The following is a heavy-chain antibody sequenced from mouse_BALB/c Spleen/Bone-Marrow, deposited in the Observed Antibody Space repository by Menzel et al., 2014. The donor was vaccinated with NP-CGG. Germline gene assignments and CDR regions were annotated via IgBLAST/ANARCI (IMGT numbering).Heavy chain of an antibody. CDR3: ARSYGNYVDY. V-gene: IGHV1-7*01. D-gene: IGHD2-1*01. Sequence: VQLQQSGAELAKPGAPVKMSCKASGYTFXNYWMHWVKQRPGQGLEWIGYINPSTGYTDYNQKFKDKATLTADKSSSTAYMQLSSLTSEDSAVYYCARSYGNYVDYWGQGTTLTVSS. CDR1: GYTFXNYW. J-gene: IGHJ2*01. CDR2: INPSTGYT.